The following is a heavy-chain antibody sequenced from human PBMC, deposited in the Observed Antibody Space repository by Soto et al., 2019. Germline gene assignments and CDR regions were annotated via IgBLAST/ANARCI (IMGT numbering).Heavy chain of an antibody. J-gene: IGHJ3*02. CDR1: GYSFTSYW. Sequence: CKGSGYSFTSYWIGWVRQMPGKGLEWMAIMYPDDSDIRYSPSFEAHVTISADKSTSTAFLQWSSLKASDTAMYYCATAYVYDFENSNYYRDAFDIWGQGTVVTVSS. CDR2: MYPDDSDI. D-gene: IGHD3-22*01. CDR3: ATAYVYDFENSNYYRDAFDI. V-gene: IGHV5-51*01.